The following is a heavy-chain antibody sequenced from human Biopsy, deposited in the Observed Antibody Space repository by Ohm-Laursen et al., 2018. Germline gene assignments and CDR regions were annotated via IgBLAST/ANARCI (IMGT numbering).Heavy chain of an antibody. D-gene: IGHD3-9*01. Sequence: SLRLSCAAPGFAFDDYAMHWVRQAPGKGLEWVSLISWNGDNTYYEDSVKGRFTISRDNSKNSLYLQMNSLRTEDTALYYCVKDIAYQSGILTGYRGAFDYWGQGTLVTVSS. CDR1: GFAFDDYA. CDR3: VKDIAYQSGILTGYRGAFDY. J-gene: IGHJ4*02. V-gene: IGHV3-43*01. CDR2: ISWNGDNT.